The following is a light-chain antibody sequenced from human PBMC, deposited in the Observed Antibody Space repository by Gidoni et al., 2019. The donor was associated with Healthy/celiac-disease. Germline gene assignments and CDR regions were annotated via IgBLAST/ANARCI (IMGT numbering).Light chain of an antibody. CDR3: QQYGSSPT. J-gene: IGKJ4*01. Sequence: EIVLMQSPGTLSLSPGERATLSCRASQSVSSSYLAWYQQTPGHAPRLLIYGASSRATGIPDRFSGSWPGTDFTLTISRLEPEDFAVYYCQQYGSSPTFGGGTKVEIK. CDR2: GAS. V-gene: IGKV3-20*01. CDR1: QSVSSSY.